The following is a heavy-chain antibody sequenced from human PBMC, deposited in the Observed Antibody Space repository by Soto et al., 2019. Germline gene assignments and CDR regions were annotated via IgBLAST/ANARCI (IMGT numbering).Heavy chain of an antibody. J-gene: IGHJ6*02. Sequence: PSETLSLTCSVSGYSVTSSDYYWAWIRQPPGKGLEWIGSMFYIGLTYYNPSLKSRVTLSVDTSKNQFSVRLNSVTAADTAVYYCAPLSVSLSGHYGIHVWGQGTTVPVSS. D-gene: IGHD3-3*01. V-gene: IGHV4-39*01. CDR1: GYSVTSSDYY. CDR2: MFYIGLT. CDR3: APLSVSLSGHYGIHV.